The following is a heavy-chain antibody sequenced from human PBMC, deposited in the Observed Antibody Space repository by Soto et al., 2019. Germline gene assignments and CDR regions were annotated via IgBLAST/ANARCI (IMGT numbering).Heavy chain of an antibody. J-gene: IGHJ4*02. CDR3: AKGLRSTTLQYYFDY. CDR2: ISGSGGST. CDR1: GFTFSSYA. Sequence: WGSLRLSCAASGFTFSSYAMSWVRQAPGKGLEWVSAISGSGGSTYYADSGKGRFTISRDNSKNTLYLHMNSLRAEDTAVSYCAKGLRSTTLQYYFDYWGQGTLVTVSS. V-gene: IGHV3-23*01. D-gene: IGHD1-1*01.